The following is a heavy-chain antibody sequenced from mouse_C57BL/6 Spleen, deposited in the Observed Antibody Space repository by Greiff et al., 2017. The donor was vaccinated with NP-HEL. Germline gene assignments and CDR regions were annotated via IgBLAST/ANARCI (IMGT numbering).Heavy chain of an antibody. D-gene: IGHD2-1*01. J-gene: IGHJ3*01. Sequence: QVQLKESGPELVKPGASVKISCKASGYAFSSSWMNWVKQRPGKGLEWIGRIYPGDGDTNYNGKFKGKATLTADKSSSTAYMQLSSLTSEDSAVYFCARGRIYYGTPFAYWGQGTLVTVSA. V-gene: IGHV1-82*01. CDR3: ARGRIYYGTPFAY. CDR2: IYPGDGDT. CDR1: GYAFSSSW.